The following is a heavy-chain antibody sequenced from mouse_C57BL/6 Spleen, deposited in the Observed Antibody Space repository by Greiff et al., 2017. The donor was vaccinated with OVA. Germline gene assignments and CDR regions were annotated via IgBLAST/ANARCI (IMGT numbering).Heavy chain of an antibody. Sequence: VQLQQSGPELVKPGASVKISCKASGYTFTDYYMNWVKQSHGKSLEWIGDINPNNGGTSYNQKFKGKATLTVDKSSSTAYMELRSLTSEDSAVYCCARDFDGYLAYWGQGTLVTVSA. CDR1: GYTFTDYY. J-gene: IGHJ3*01. D-gene: IGHD2-3*01. V-gene: IGHV1-26*01. CDR3: ARDFDGYLAY. CDR2: INPNNGGT.